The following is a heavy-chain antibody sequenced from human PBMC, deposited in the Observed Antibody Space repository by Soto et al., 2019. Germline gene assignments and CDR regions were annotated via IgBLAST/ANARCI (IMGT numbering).Heavy chain of an antibody. D-gene: IGHD6-6*01. Sequence: GGSLRLSCAASGFTFTSYAMSWVRQAPGEGLEWVSTISGSGDSTYYADSVRGRFTISRDTSKNTLYLQMNTLRAADTAVYYCAKLVGRYSSSSHFDYWGPGTLVTVSS. J-gene: IGHJ4*02. CDR1: GFTFTSYA. CDR2: ISGSGDST. CDR3: AKLVGRYSSSSHFDY. V-gene: IGHV3-23*01.